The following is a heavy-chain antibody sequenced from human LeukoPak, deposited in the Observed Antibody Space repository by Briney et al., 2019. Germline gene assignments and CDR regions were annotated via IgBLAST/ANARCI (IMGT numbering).Heavy chain of an antibody. CDR1: GFTFSSYW. Sequence: GGSLRLSCAASGFTFSSYWMSWVRQAPGKGLEWVANIKQDGSEKYYVDSVRGRFTISRDNAKNTLYLQMNSLRAEDTAVYYCARDGSESTGYYYALWGQGTLVTVSS. CDR3: ARDGSESTGYYYAL. J-gene: IGHJ4*02. V-gene: IGHV3-7*01. CDR2: IKQDGSEK. D-gene: IGHD3-22*01.